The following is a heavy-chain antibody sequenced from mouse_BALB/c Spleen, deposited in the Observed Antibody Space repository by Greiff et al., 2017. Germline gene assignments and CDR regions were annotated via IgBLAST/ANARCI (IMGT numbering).Heavy chain of an antibody. Sequence: EVQLQQSGPELVKPGASLKISCTASGYSFTGYTMNWVKQSHGKNLEWIGLINPYNGGTSYNQKFKGKATLPVDKSSSTAYMELLSLTSEASAGYYSARAYYEALDYWGQGTSVTVSA. CDR2: INPYNGGT. D-gene: IGHD2-10*01. CDR1: GYSFTGYT. J-gene: IGHJ4*01. V-gene: IGHV1-18*01. CDR3: ARAYYEALDY.